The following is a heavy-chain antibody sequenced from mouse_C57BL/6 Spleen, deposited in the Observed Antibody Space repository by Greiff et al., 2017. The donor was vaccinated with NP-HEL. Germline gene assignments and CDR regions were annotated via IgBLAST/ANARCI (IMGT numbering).Heavy chain of an antibody. V-gene: IGHV1-22*01. D-gene: IGHD2-4*01. CDR2: INPNNGGT. J-gene: IGHJ1*03. CDR3: ARRGYDCYWYFEV. Sequence: VQLQQSGPELVKPGASVKMSCKASGYTFTDYNMHWVKQSHGKSLEWIGYINPNNGGTSYNQKFKGKATLTVNKSSSTAYMALRSLTSEDSAVYYCARRGYDCYWYFEVWGTGTTVTVSS. CDR1: GYTFTDYN.